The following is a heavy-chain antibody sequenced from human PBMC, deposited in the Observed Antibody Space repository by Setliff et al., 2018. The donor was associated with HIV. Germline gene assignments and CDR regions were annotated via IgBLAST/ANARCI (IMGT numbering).Heavy chain of an antibody. CDR1: GGSMSSYY. D-gene: IGHD3-10*01. CDR2: VYTSEIS. CDR3: ARAISTPSYYYHMDV. Sequence: PSETLSLTCTISGGSMSSYYWTWIRQPPGKGLEWIGYVYTSEISNYNSSLRSRVVISLDTSKNQFSLKLGSVTAADTAVYYCARAISTPSYYYHMDVWGTGTPVTVSS. V-gene: IGHV4-4*08. J-gene: IGHJ6*03.